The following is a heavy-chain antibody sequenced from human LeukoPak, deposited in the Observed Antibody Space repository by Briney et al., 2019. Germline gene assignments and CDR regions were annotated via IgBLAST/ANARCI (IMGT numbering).Heavy chain of an antibody. Sequence: PSETLSLTCTVSGYSISSGYYWGWIRQPPGKGLEWIGSIYHSGSTYYNPSLKSRVTISVDTSKNQFSLKLSSVTAADTAVYYCARVITGTWDNWFDPWGQGTLVTVSS. CDR2: IYHSGST. D-gene: IGHD1/OR15-1a*01. V-gene: IGHV4-38-2*02. J-gene: IGHJ5*02. CDR1: GYSISSGYY. CDR3: ARVITGTWDNWFDP.